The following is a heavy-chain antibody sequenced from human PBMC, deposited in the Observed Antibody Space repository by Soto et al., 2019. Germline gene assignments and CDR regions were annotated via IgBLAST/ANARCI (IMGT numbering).Heavy chain of an antibody. CDR1: GGTFSSYA. V-gene: IGHV1-69*13. D-gene: IGHD6-13*01. CDR2: IIPIFGSA. Sequence: SVKVSCKASGGTFSSYALSWVRQAPGQGLEWMGGIIPIFGSANYAQKFQGRVTITADESTRIASMELSSLRSEDTAVYYCARDRIATTGTRFVLGMDVWGQGPTVTVSS. CDR3: ARDRIATTGTRFVLGMDV. J-gene: IGHJ6*02.